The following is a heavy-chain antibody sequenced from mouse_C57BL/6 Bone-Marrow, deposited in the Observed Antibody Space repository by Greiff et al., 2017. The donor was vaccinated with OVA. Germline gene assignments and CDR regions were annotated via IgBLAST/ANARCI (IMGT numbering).Heavy chain of an antibody. V-gene: IGHV1-7*01. J-gene: IGHJ1*03. D-gene: IGHD1-1*01. CDR1: GYTFTSSW. Sequence: QVQLQQSGAELAKPGASVKLSCKASGYTFTSSWMHWVKQRPGQGLEWIGYINPSSGYTKYNQKFKDTATLTADNSSSTAYMQLSSLTYEDSAVYYFARLRGEYFDFWGTGTTVTVSS. CDR3: ARLRGEYFDF. CDR2: INPSSGYT.